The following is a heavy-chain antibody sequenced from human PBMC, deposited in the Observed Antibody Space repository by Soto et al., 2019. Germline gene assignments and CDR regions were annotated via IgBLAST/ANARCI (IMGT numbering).Heavy chain of an antibody. CDR3: AKDPSEVVVVVPDY. J-gene: IGHJ4*02. D-gene: IGHD3-22*01. CDR1: GFTFSSYA. CDR2: ISGSGGST. Sequence: PGGSLRLSCAASGFTFSSYAMSWVRQAPGKGLGWVSAISGSGGSTYYADSVKGRFTISRDNSKNTLYLQMNSLRAEDTAVYYCAKDPSEVVVVVPDYWGQGALVTVSS. V-gene: IGHV3-23*01.